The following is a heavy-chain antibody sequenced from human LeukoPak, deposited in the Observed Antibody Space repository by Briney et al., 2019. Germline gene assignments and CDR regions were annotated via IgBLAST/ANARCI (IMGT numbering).Heavy chain of an antibody. CDR2: IIPIFGTA. CDR1: GYTFTSYG. D-gene: IGHD5-12*01. J-gene: IGHJ3*02. Sequence: ASVKVSCKASGYTFTSYGISWVRQAPGQGLEWMGGIIPIFGTANYAQKFQGRVTITADESTSTAYMELSSLRSEDTAVYYCARGSGYDDAFDIWGQGTMVTVSS. V-gene: IGHV1-69*13. CDR3: ARGSGYDDAFDI.